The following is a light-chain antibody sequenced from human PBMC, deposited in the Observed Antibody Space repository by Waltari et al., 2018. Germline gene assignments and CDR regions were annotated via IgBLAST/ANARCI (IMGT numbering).Light chain of an antibody. Sequence: QSALTQPAPVSGSPGQSITISCTGTSSDVGGYNYVPWYQQHPVKVPKLLIFDVSNRPSGVSNRFSGSKSGNTASLTISGLQAEDESDYYCCSFTSRSTWVFGGGTKLTVL. V-gene: IGLV2-14*01. J-gene: IGLJ3*02. CDR1: SSDVGGYNY. CDR2: DVS. CDR3: CSFTSRSTWV.